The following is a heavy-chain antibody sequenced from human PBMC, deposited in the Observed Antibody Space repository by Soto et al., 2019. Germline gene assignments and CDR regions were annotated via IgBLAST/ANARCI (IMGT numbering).Heavy chain of an antibody. Sequence: EVQLLESGGGLVQPGGSLRLSCAASGLTFSSYAMTWVRQAPGKGLEWVSGISGTGGSTYYADSVKGRFTISRDKSKNTLYLHVNSLRAEDTAVYYCARGSAYSDYDLEYWGQGTLVTVSS. CDR3: ARGSAYSDYDLEY. V-gene: IGHV3-23*01. D-gene: IGHD4-17*01. J-gene: IGHJ4*02. CDR1: GLTFSSYA. CDR2: ISGTGGST.